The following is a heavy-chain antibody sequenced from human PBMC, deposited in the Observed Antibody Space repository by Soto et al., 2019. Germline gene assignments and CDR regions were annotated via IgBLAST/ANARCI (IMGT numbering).Heavy chain of an antibody. CDR2: INAGNGNT. J-gene: IGHJ5*02. CDR3: AREIIDTAMVAIINWFDP. Sequence: EASVKVSCKASGYTFTSYAMHWVRQAPGQRLEWMGWINAGNGNTKYSQKFQGRVTITRDTSASTAYMELSSLRSEDTAVYYCAREIIDTAMVAIINWFDPWGQGTLVTVSS. V-gene: IGHV1-3*01. CDR1: GYTFTSYA. D-gene: IGHD5-18*01.